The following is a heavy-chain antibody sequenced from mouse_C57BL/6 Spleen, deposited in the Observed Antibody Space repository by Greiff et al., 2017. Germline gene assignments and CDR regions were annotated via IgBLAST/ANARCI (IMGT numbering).Heavy chain of an antibody. CDR2: IYPGNSDT. CDR1: GYTFTSYW. Sequence: EVKLVESGTVLARPGASVKMSCKTSGYTFTSYWMHWVKQRPGQGLEWIGAIYPGNSDTSYNQKVKGKAKLTAVTSASTAYMELSSLTNEDSAVYYCTRTDYYGSSFLDAMDYWGQGTSVTVSS. CDR3: TRTDYYGSSFLDAMDY. V-gene: IGHV1-5*01. D-gene: IGHD1-1*01. J-gene: IGHJ4*01.